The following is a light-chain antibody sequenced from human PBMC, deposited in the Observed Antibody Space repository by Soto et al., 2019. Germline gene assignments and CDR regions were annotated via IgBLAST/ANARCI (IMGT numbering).Light chain of an antibody. CDR2: AAS. CDR1: QSISSY. CDR3: QQSYSGPLT. V-gene: IGKV1-39*01. J-gene: IGKJ4*01. Sequence: DIHMTRSPSSRSASVIGIVTITFLASQSISSYLNWYQQKPGKAPKVLIYAASSLQSGVPSRFSGIGSGTDFTLSISSLQPEDFATCYCQQSYSGPLTFGGGTKVDIK.